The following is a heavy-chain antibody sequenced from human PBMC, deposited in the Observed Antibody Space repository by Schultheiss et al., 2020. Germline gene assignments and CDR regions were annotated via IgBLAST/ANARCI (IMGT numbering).Heavy chain of an antibody. CDR1: GFTFSSYW. Sequence: GGSLRLSCAASGFTFSSYWMHWVRQAPGKGLEWVSAISGSGGSTYYADSVKGRFTISRDNSKNTLSLQMNSLRAEDTAVYYCAKTKTALTVMATSYDYWGQGTLVTVSS. V-gene: IGHV3-23*01. CDR3: AKTKTALTVMATSYDY. D-gene: IGHD5-12*01. CDR2: ISGSGGST. J-gene: IGHJ4*02.